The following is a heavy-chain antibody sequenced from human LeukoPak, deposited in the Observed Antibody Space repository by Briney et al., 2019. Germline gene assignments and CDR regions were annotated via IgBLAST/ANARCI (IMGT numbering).Heavy chain of an antibody. J-gene: IGHJ6*03. CDR1: GGTFSSYA. Sequence: GASVKVSCKASGGTFSSYAISWVRQAPGQGLEWMGGIIPIFGTANYAQKFQGRVTITTDESTSTAYMELSSLRSEDTAVYYCAGDIAAAGRKRYYMDVWGKGTTVTVSS. V-gene: IGHV1-69*05. D-gene: IGHD6-13*01. CDR3: AGDIAAAGRKRYYMDV. CDR2: IIPIFGTA.